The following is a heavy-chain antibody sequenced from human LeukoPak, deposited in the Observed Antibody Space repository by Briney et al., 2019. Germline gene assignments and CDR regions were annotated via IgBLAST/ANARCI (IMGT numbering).Heavy chain of an antibody. J-gene: IGHJ6*02. CDR2: TYYRSKWYN. CDR1: GDIVSSNSAA. Sequence: SQTLSLTCAISGDIVSSNSAAWNWIGQSPSRGLEWLGRTYYRSKWYNDYAVSVKSRITINPDTSKNQFSLQLNSVTPEDTAVYYCARDGEWLAYYYYGMDVWGQGTTVTVSS. D-gene: IGHD6-19*01. V-gene: IGHV6-1*01. CDR3: ARDGEWLAYYYYGMDV.